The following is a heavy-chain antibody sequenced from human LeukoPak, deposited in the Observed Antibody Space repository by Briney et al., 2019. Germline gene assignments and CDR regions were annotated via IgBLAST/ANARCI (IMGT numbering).Heavy chain of an antibody. CDR1: GYTFTSYD. D-gene: IGHD6-19*01. J-gene: IGHJ6*02. CDR2: MNPNSGNT. CDR3: ARGVAGTSKFPPYGMDV. Sequence: GASVKVSCKASGYTFTSYDINWVRQATGQGLEWMGWMNPNSGNTGYAQKFQGRVTMTRNTSISTAYMELSSLRSEDTAVYYCARGVAGTSKFPPYGMDVWGQGTTVTVSS. V-gene: IGHV1-8*01.